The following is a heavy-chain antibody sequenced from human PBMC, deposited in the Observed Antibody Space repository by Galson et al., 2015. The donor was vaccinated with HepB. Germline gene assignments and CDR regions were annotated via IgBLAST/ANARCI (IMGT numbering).Heavy chain of an antibody. Sequence: LRLSCAASGFTFSSFSMNWVRQAPGKGLEWVSSITGRSSYIYYADSVKGRFTISRDNAKNSLYLQMNSLRAEDTAVYYCARTMMAVAGHWGQGTLVTVSS. CDR2: ITGRSSYI. D-gene: IGHD6-19*01. J-gene: IGHJ4*02. CDR1: GFTFSSFS. V-gene: IGHV3-21*01. CDR3: ARTMMAVAGH.